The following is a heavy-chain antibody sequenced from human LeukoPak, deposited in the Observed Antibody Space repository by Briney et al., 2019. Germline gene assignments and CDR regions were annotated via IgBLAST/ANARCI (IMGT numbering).Heavy chain of an antibody. V-gene: IGHV3-53*01. Sequence: PGGSLRLSCAVSGFTVSSSHMSCVRQAPGKGLEWVSIIYSGGNTYYADSVKGRFTISRDNSKNTLYFQMNSLRAEDTAVYYCARNGYTSSWYRNWGQGTLVTVSS. D-gene: IGHD6-13*01. CDR1: GFTVSSSH. CDR2: IYSGGNT. CDR3: ARNGYTSSWYRN. J-gene: IGHJ4*02.